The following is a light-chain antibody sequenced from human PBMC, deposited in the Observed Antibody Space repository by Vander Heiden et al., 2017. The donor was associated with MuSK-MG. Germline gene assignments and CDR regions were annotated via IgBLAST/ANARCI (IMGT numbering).Light chain of an antibody. CDR2: GAS. CDR3: QQYGSSPLT. CDR1: QSVSSSY. V-gene: IGKV3-20*01. Sequence: EIVLTQSPGTLSLSPGETATLSCRASQSVSSSYLAWYQQKPGQAPRLLIYGASSRATGIPDRFSGSGSGTDFTLTISRLEPEDFAVYYCQQYGSSPLTFGGGTKEEIK. J-gene: IGKJ4*01.